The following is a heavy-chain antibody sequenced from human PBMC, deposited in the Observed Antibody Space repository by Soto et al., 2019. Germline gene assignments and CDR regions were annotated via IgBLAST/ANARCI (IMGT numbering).Heavy chain of an antibody. J-gene: IGHJ5*02. Sequence: SETLSLTCTVSGGSISRSTYYWGWIRQPPGKGLEWIGSIYYSGSTYYRPSLKSRVTISVDTSKNQFSLKLSSVTAADTAAYYCARQVPAAIRLGWFDPWGQGTLVTVS. CDR3: ARQVPAAIRLGWFDP. V-gene: IGHV4-39*01. CDR1: GGSISRSTYY. CDR2: IYYSGST. D-gene: IGHD2-2*02.